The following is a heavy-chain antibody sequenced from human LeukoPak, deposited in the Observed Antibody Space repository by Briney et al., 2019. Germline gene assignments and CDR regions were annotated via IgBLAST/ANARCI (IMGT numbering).Heavy chain of an antibody. CDR3: ARGMTTVTTNFDY. Sequence: GASVKVSCKASGYTFTSYAMHRVRQAPGQRLEWMGWINAGNGNTKYSQEFQGRVTITRDTSASTAYMELSSLRSEDMAVYYCARGMTTVTTNFDYWGQGTLVTVSS. V-gene: IGHV1-3*03. D-gene: IGHD4-17*01. J-gene: IGHJ4*02. CDR2: INAGNGNT. CDR1: GYTFTSYA.